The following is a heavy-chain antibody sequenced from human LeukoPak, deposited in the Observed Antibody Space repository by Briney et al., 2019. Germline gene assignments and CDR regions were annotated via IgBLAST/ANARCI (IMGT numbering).Heavy chain of an antibody. D-gene: IGHD3-10*01. Sequence: GGSLRLSCAASGFTFSSYGMHWVRQAPGKGLEWVAVIWYDGSNKYYADSVKGRFTISRDNAKNTLYLQMNSLRAEDTAVYYCAREGWFGELLMFGWGQGTLVTVSS. V-gene: IGHV3-33*01. J-gene: IGHJ4*02. CDR2: IWYDGSNK. CDR3: AREGWFGELLMFG. CDR1: GFTFSSYG.